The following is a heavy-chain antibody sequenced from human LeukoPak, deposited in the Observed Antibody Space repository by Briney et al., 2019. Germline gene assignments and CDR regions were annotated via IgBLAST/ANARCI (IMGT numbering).Heavy chain of an antibody. CDR1: GYSISSGYY. CDR2: IYHSGST. J-gene: IGHJ4*02. Sequence: SETLSLTCAVSGYSISSGYYWGWIRQPPGKGLEWIGSIYHSGSTYYNLSLKSRVTISVDTSKNQFSLKLSSVTAADTAVYYCARITIFGVVIDYWGQGTLVTVSS. CDR3: ARITIFGVVIDY. V-gene: IGHV4-38-2*01. D-gene: IGHD3-3*01.